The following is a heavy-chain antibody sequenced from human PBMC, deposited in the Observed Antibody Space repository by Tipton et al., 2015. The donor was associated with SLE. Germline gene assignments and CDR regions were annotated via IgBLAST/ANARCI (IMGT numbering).Heavy chain of an antibody. V-gene: IGHV4-61*02. J-gene: IGHJ3*02. CDR2: IYISGST. Sequence: LRLSCTVSGGSISSGSHYWSWIRQPAGKGLEWIGRIYISGSTNYNPSLKSRVTISVDTSKNQFFLKLRSVTAADTAVYYCARVPNSSWYGSALDIWGQGTMVTVSS. CDR1: GGSISSGSHY. CDR3: ARVPNSSWYGSALDI. D-gene: IGHD6-13*01.